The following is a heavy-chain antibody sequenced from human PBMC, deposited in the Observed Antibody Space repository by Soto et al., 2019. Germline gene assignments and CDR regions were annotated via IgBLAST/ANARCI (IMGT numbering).Heavy chain of an antibody. J-gene: IGHJ1*01. D-gene: IGHD3-10*01. CDR3: ATIPSGFGEKHFQH. CDR1: GGSISSFY. CDR2: IYDSGST. Sequence: PPETLSLTCTVSGGSISSFYWSWIRQPPGKGLEWIGYIYDSGSTKYNPSLKSRVTISLDTPRNQFSLRLSSVTAADTAMYYCATIPSGFGEKHFQHWGQGTLVTVSS. V-gene: IGHV4-59*01.